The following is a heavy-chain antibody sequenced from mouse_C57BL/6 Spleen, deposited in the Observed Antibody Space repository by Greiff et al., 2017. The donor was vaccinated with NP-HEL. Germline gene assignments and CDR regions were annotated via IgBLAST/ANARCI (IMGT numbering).Heavy chain of an antibody. CDR2: IHPNSGST. CDR3: ASDGYYEGFDY. V-gene: IGHV1-64*01. D-gene: IGHD2-3*01. CDR1: GYTFTSYW. J-gene: IGHJ2*01. Sequence: QVQLQQPGAELVKPGASVKLSCKASGYTFTSYWMHWVKQRPGQGLEWIGMIHPNSGSTNYNEKFKSKATLTVDKSSSTAYMQLSSLTSEDSAVYYCASDGYYEGFDYWGQGTTLTGSS.